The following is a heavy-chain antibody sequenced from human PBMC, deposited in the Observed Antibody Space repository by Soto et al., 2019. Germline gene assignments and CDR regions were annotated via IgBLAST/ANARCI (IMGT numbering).Heavy chain of an antibody. J-gene: IGHJ4*02. V-gene: IGHV3-30-3*01. CDR2: ISYDGSNK. Sequence: GGSLRLSCAASGFTFSSYAMHWVRQAPGKGLEWVAVISYDGSNKYYADSVKGRFTISRDNSKNTLYLQMNSLRAEDTAVYYCARVAQWLATVYYFDYWGQGTLVTVSS. CDR1: GFTFSSYA. D-gene: IGHD6-19*01. CDR3: ARVAQWLATVYYFDY.